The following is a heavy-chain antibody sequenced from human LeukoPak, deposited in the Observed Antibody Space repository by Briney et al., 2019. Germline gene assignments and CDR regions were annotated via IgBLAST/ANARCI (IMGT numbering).Heavy chain of an antibody. D-gene: IGHD3-3*01. CDR2: MNPNSGNT. V-gene: IGHV1-8*01. Sequence: ASVKVSCKASGYTFTSYDINWVRQATGQGLEWMGWMNPNSGNTGYAQKFQGRVTTTRNTSISTAYMELSSLRSEDTAVYYCARGPTTIFGVVILRPLDYWGQGTLVTVSS. J-gene: IGHJ4*02. CDR3: ARGPTTIFGVVILRPLDY. CDR1: GYTFTSYD.